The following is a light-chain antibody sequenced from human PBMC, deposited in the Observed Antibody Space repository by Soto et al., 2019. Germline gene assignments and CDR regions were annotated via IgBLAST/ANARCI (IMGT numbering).Light chain of an antibody. CDR3: QQRSNWPST. CDR1: QSVSSY. Sequence: EIVLTQSPATLSLSPGNRATLSCRASQSVSSYLAWYQQKPGQAPRLLIYDASNRATGIPARFSGSGSGTDFTLTITSLEPEDCAVYYCQQRSNWPSTCGGGTKVEIK. V-gene: IGKV3-11*01. CDR2: DAS. J-gene: IGKJ4*01.